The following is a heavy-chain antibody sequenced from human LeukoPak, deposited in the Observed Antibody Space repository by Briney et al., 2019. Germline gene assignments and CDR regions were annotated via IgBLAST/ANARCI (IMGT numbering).Heavy chain of an antibody. CDR2: ISSSGSIK. Sequence: GGSLRLSCAASGFTFTDYYMSWIRQAAGKGLESVSSISSSGSIKNYADSVKGRFTISRDNAKNSLFLQMNSLRAEDTAVYYCARNTGSSWYEDYWGQGTLVTVSS. CDR1: GFTFTDYY. CDR3: ARNTGSSWYEDY. D-gene: IGHD6-13*01. V-gene: IGHV3-11*01. J-gene: IGHJ4*02.